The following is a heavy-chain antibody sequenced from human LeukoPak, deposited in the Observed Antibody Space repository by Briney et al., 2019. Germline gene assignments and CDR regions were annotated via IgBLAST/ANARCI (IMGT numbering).Heavy chain of an antibody. CDR3: TRDRDPGIAAAGTYY. J-gene: IGHJ4*02. Sequence: GGSLRLSCTASGFTFGDYAMSWFRQAPGKGLEWVGFIRSKAYGGTTEYAASVKGRFTISRDDSKSIAYLQMNSLKTEDTAVYYCTRDRDPGIAAAGTYYWGQGTLVTVSS. CDR2: IRSKAYGGTT. D-gene: IGHD6-13*01. V-gene: IGHV3-49*03. CDR1: GFTFGDYA.